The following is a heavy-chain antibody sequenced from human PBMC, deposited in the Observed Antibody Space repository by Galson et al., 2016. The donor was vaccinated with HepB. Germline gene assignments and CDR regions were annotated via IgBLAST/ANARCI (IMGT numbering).Heavy chain of an antibody. Sequence: SLRLSCAASGFTLSRFWMNWVRQAPGKGLEWVASIKEDGSKTFYVDSVKGRFTMSRDNVEESVSLQMNSLRAEDTAVYYCAKYGDEAGWNFQHWGQGTLVTVSS. D-gene: IGHD6-19*01. J-gene: IGHJ1*01. CDR3: AKYGDEAGWNFQH. V-gene: IGHV3-7*03. CDR1: GFTLSRFW. CDR2: IKEDGSKT.